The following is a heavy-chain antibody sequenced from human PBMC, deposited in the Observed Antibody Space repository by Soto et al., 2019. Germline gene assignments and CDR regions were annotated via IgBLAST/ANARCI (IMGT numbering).Heavy chain of an antibody. CDR3: ARSTPGYYYYGMDL. D-gene: IGHD3-9*01. Sequence: QVQLVQSGAEVQKPGSSVKVSCKASGGTFSKSAINWVRQAPGQGLEWMGGITRMFGTTNYAQKFQGRVTTTADESATPAFMELSTLTSDDTGVYYCARSTPGYYYYGMDLWGQGTTVTVSS. CDR1: GGTFSKSA. CDR2: ITRMFGTT. J-gene: IGHJ6*02. V-gene: IGHV1-69*12.